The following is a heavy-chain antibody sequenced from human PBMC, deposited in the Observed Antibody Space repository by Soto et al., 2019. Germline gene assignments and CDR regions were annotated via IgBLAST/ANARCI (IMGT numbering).Heavy chain of an antibody. Sequence: ASVKVSCKASGYTFTSYGISWVRQAPGQGLEWMGWISAYNGNTNYAQKLQGRVTMTTDTSTSTAYMELRSLRSDDTAVYYCAVITMVRGVITFSGYGMDVWGQGATVTVSS. CDR2: ISAYNGNT. CDR3: AVITMVRGVITFSGYGMDV. D-gene: IGHD3-10*01. J-gene: IGHJ6*02. CDR1: GYTFTSYG. V-gene: IGHV1-18*01.